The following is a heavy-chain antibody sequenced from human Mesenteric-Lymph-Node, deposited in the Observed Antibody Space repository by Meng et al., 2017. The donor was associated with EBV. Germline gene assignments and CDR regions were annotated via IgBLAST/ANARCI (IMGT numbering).Heavy chain of an antibody. CDR1: GYTFSHHG. J-gene: IGHJ4*02. V-gene: IGHV1-18*01. D-gene: IGHD3-22*01. CDR2: ISAANGNT. Sequence: QVQLVPSGAELKTPGASVKVSCKASGYTFSHHGIPWVRQAPGQGFEWMGWISAANGNTNYAQKFQGRVTMTTDTSTSTANMELKSLNTDDTAIYYCARGHPYYDSSGSDFWGQGTLVTVSS. CDR3: ARGHPYYDSSGSDF.